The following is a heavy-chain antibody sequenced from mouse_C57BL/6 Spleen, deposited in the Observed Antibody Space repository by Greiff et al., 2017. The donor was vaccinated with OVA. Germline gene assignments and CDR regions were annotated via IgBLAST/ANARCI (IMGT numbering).Heavy chain of an antibody. CDR2: ISSGGSYT. CDR1: GFTFSSYG. CDR3: ARPLLPLYYFDY. Sequence: DVKLVESGGDLVKPGGSLKLSCAASGFTFSSYGMSWVRQTPDKRLEWVATISSGGSYTYYPDSVKGRFTISRDNAKNTLYLQMSSLKSEDTAMYYCARPLLPLYYFDYWGQGTTLTVSS. V-gene: IGHV5-6*02. D-gene: IGHD1-1*01. J-gene: IGHJ2*01.